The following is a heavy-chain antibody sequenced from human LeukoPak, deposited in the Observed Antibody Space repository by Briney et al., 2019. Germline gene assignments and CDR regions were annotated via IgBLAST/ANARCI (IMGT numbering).Heavy chain of an antibody. J-gene: IGHJ5*02. Sequence: SVKVSCKASGGTFSSYAISWVRQAPGQGLEWMGRIIPILGIANYAQKFQGRVTITADKSTSTAYMELSSLRSEDTAVYYCTGPTYYYDSSGPGGWFDPWGQGTLVTVSS. V-gene: IGHV1-69*04. D-gene: IGHD3-22*01. CDR3: TGPTYYYDSSGPGGWFDP. CDR1: GGTFSSYA. CDR2: IIPILGIA.